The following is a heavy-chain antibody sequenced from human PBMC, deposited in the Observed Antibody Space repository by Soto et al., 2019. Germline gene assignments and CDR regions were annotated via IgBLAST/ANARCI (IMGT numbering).Heavy chain of an antibody. J-gene: IGHJ3*02. D-gene: IGHD6-19*01. CDR1: GDTYINYY. CDR2: INPNGGST. CDR3: AREKWLVRRNDPFDI. Sequence: ASVKLSCKASGDTYINYYMQWLQQSPGQGLEWMGIINPNGGSTTYAQKFQGRVTLTRDTSTNTVNMELSSLRSEDTAVYYCAREKWLVRRNDPFDIWGQGTMVTVSS. V-gene: IGHV1-46*01.